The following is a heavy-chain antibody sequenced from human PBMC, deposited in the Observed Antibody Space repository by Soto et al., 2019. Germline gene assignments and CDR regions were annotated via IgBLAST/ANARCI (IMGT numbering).Heavy chain of an antibody. V-gene: IGHV4-4*02. CDR2: IYHSGST. CDR3: ARGRRLQYTAFNWFDP. Sequence: SETLSLTCAVSSGSISSSNWWSWVRQPPGKGLEWIGEIYHSGSTNYNPSLKSRVTISVDKSKNQFSLKLSSVTAADTAVYYCARGRRLQYTAFNWFDPWGQGTLVTVSS. D-gene: IGHD4-4*01. J-gene: IGHJ5*02. CDR1: SGSISSSNW.